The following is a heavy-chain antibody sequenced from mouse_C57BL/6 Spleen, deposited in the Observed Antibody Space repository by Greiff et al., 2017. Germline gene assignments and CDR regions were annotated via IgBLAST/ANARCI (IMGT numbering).Heavy chain of an antibody. Sequence: VQLQQSGPELVKPGASVKISCKASGYTFTDYYMNWVKQSHGKSLEWIGDINPNNGGTSYNQKFKGKATLTVDKSSSTAYMELRSLTSEDSAVYYCARKAAQRYFDYWGQGTTLTVSS. J-gene: IGHJ2*01. CDR2: INPNNGGT. D-gene: IGHD6-1*01. CDR1: GYTFTDYY. CDR3: ARKAAQRYFDY. V-gene: IGHV1-26*01.